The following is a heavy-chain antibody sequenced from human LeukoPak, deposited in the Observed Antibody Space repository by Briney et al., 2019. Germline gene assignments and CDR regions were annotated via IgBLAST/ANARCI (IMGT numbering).Heavy chain of an antibody. CDR2: IYSGGTT. V-gene: IGHV3-53*01. Sequence: PGGSLRLPCAASGFTVSTNYMSWVRQAPGKGLEWVSVIYSGGTTYYADSVRGRFTISKDNSKNTLYLQMNSLRADDTAVYYCAGPYFFDYWGQGTLVTVSS. CDR1: GFTVSTNY. J-gene: IGHJ4*02. CDR3: AGPYFFDY.